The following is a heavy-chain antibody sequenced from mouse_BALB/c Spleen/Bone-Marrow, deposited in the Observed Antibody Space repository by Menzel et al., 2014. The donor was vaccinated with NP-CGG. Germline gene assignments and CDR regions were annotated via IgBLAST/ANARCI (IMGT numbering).Heavy chain of an antibody. CDR2: IDPSDSYT. CDR3: ARREYYGSSYLYFDY. V-gene: IGHV1-69*02. CDR1: GYTFTSYW. D-gene: IGHD1-1*01. Sequence: VKLVESGAELVKPGASVKLSCKASGYTFTSYWMHWVEQRPGQGLEWIGEIDPSDSYTNYNQKFKGKATLTVDKSSSTAYMQLSSLTSEDSAVYYCARREYYGSSYLYFDYWGQGTTLTVSS. J-gene: IGHJ2*01.